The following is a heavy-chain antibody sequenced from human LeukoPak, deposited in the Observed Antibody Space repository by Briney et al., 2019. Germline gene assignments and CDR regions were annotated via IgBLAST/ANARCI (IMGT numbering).Heavy chain of an antibody. CDR1: GYTLTELS. CDR2: FDPEDGET. Sequence: ASVKVSCKVSGYTLTELSMHWVRQAPGKGLEWMGGFDPEDGETIYAQKFQGRVTMTKDTSTDTAYMELSSLRSEDTAVYYCATSMIAAAGTPFDYWGQGTLVTVSS. CDR3: ATSMIAAAGTPFDY. V-gene: IGHV1-24*01. D-gene: IGHD6-13*01. J-gene: IGHJ4*02.